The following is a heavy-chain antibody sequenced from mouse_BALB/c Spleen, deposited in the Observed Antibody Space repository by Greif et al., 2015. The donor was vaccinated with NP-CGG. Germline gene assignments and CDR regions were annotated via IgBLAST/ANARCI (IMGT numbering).Heavy chain of an antibody. CDR1: GFSLTSYG. D-gene: IGHD2-1*01. CDR2: IWAGGST. J-gene: IGHJ3*01. V-gene: IGHV2-9*02. CDR3: ASYGNYGGFAY. Sequence: VQGVESGPGLVAPSQSLSITCTVSGFSLTSYGVHWVRQPPGKGLEWLGVIWAGGSTNYNSALMSRLSISKDNSKSQVFLKMNSLQTDDTAMYYCASYGNYGGFAYWGQGTLVTVSA.